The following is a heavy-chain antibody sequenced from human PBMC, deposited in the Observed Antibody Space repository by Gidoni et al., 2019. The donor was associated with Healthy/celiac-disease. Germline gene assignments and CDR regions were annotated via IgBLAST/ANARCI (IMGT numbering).Heavy chain of an antibody. CDR3: ARRCGIVGARGTFDI. CDR2: IYPGDSDT. V-gene: IGHV5-51*03. Sequence: EVQLVQSGAEVKKPGESLKISCTGSGYSFTSYWIGWVSQMRGKGRGLMGIIYPGDSDTRYSPSFQGQVPISADKAISPAYLQWSSLKASDTAMYYCARRCGIVGARGTFDIWGQGTMVTVSS. D-gene: IGHD1-26*01. CDR1: GYSFTSYW. J-gene: IGHJ3*02.